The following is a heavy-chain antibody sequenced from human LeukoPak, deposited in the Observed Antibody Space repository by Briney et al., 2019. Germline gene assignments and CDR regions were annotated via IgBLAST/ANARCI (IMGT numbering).Heavy chain of an antibody. CDR1: GFTFSSYE. J-gene: IGHJ4*02. D-gene: IGHD3-22*01. CDR3: ARDRDYYDSSGYPY. V-gene: IGHV3-48*03. Sequence: PGGSLRLSCAASGFTFSSYEMNWVRRAPGKGLEWVSYISSSGSTIYYADSVKGRFTISRDNAKNSLYLQMNSLRAEDTAVYYCARDRDYYDSSGYPYWGQGTLVTVSS. CDR2: ISSSGSTI.